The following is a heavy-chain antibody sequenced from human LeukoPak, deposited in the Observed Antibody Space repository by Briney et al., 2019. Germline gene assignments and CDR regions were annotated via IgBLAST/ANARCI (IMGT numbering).Heavy chain of an antibody. J-gene: IGHJ6*02. V-gene: IGHV3-30*02. D-gene: IGHD3-10*01. CDR1: GFTFSSYG. Sequence: QPGGSLRLSCAASGFTFSSYGMHWVRQAPGKGLEWVAVIWYDGSNKYYADSVKGRFTISRDNSKNTLYLQMNSLRAEDTAVYYCAKWSRGSYGMDVWGQGTTVTVSS. CDR2: IWYDGSNK. CDR3: AKWSRGSYGMDV.